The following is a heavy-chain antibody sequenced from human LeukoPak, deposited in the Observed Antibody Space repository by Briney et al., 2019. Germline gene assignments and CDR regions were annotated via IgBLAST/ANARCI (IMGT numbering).Heavy chain of an antibody. CDR2: INHSGSA. J-gene: IGHJ4*02. CDR1: GGSFSGYY. V-gene: IGHV4-34*01. Sequence: SETLSLTCAVYGGSFSGYYWSWIRQPPGKGLEWIGEINHSGSANYNPSLKSRVTISVDTSKNQFSLKLSSVTAADTAVYYCASGLLPFDYWGQGTLVTVSS. CDR3: ASGLLPFDY. D-gene: IGHD1-26*01.